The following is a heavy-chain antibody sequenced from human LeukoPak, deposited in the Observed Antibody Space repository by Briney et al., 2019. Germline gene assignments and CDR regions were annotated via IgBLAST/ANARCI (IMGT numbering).Heavy chain of an antibody. CDR1: GGTFSSYA. V-gene: IGHV1-69*05. D-gene: IGHD3-3*01. CDR2: IIPTFGTA. J-gene: IGHJ4*02. Sequence: ASVKVSCKASGGTFSSYAISWVRQAPGQGLEWMGRIIPTFGTANYAQRFQGRVTITTDESTSTAYMELSSLRSEDTAVYYCARFGVVIGYDYWGQGTLVTVSS. CDR3: ARFGVVIGYDY.